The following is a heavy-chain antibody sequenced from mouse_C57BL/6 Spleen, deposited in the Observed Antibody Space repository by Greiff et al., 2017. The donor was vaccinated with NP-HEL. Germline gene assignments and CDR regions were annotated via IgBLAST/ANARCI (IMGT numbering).Heavy chain of an antibody. Sequence: QVQLQQSGPELVKPGASVKISCKASGYAFSSSWMNWVKQRPGKGLEWIGRIYPGDGDTNYNGKFKGKATLTADKSSSTAYMQLSSLTSEDSAVYFCARGGPYGNFLWSQGTTLTVSS. CDR1: GYAFSSSW. D-gene: IGHD2-10*02. CDR2: IYPGDGDT. CDR3: ARGGPYGNFL. J-gene: IGHJ2*01. V-gene: IGHV1-82*01.